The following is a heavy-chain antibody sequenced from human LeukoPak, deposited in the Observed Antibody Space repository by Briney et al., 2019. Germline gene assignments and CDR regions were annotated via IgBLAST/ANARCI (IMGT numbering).Heavy chain of an antibody. CDR2: ISSSSSYI. D-gene: IGHD2-15*01. CDR1: GFTLSSYS. Sequence: TGGSLRLSCAAYGFTLSSYSMKSVRQARGKGLGWDSSISSSSSYIYYDDAKKGRFITTRDNANNSLYLQMNSRRAEDTAVYYCARGAVVDVAATPSWFDPWGQGTLVTVSS. V-gene: IGHV3-21*01. J-gene: IGHJ5*02. CDR3: ARGAVVDVAATPSWFDP.